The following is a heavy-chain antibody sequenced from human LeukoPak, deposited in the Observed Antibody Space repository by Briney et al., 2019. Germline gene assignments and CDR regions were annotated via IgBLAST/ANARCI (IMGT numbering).Heavy chain of an antibody. J-gene: IGHJ4*02. CDR1: GFNFSSYA. Sequence: GGSLRLSRPTAGFNFSSYAMHLVRQAPSQGLEGGAVISSDGNNKYYGDSVKGRFTISRDNSKKKLYLQMNSLRAEDTAVYYCASVYTGGRSPHLDYWGQGTLVTVSS. CDR3: ASVYTGGRSPHLDY. V-gene: IGHV3-30*14. D-gene: IGHD1-14*01. CDR2: ISSDGNNK.